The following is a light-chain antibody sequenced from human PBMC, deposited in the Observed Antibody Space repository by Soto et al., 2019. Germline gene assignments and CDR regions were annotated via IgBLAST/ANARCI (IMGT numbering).Light chain of an antibody. CDR1: SSDVGGYKF. J-gene: IGLJ3*02. V-gene: IGLV2-14*01. CDR3: LSYTSANTRV. CDR2: EVN. Sequence: QSALTQPASVSASPGRSITISCTGTSSDVGGYKFVSWYQHHPGKAPKLMIYEVNNRPSGVSNRFSGSKSGNTASLTISGLQPEDEADYYCLSYTSANTRVFGGGTK.